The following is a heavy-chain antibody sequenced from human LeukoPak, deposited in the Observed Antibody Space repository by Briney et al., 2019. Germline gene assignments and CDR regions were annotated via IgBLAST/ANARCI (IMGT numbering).Heavy chain of an antibody. CDR1: GFTFSTYE. CDR2: ISHDGNDQ. D-gene: IGHD2-2*01. V-gene: IGHV3-30*04. CDR3: ARDRDCSRTSCFNAFDV. J-gene: IGHJ3*01. Sequence: GSLRLSCAASGFTFSTYEMHWVRQAPGKGLEWVAVISHDGNDQYYGDSVKGRFTISRDNSKNALYLQMNSLRLEDTAVYYCARDRDCSRTSCFNAFDVWGQGTMAIVSS.